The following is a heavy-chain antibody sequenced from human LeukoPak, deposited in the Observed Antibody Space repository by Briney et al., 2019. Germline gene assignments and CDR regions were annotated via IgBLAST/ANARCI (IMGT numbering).Heavy chain of an antibody. Sequence: SETLSLTCAVYGGSFSGYYWSWIRQPPGKGLEWIGEINHSGSINYNPSLKSRVTISVDTSKNQFSLKLSSVTAADTAVYYCASPGTKYSYGFSSGMDVWGQGTTVTVSS. V-gene: IGHV4-34*01. CDR2: INHSGSI. J-gene: IGHJ6*02. D-gene: IGHD5-18*01. CDR3: ASPGTKYSYGFSSGMDV. CDR1: GGSFSGYY.